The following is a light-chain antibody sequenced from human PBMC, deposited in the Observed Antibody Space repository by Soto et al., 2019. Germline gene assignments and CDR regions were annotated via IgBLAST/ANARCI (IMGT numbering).Light chain of an antibody. CDR3: QQANSFAT. V-gene: IGKV1-12*01. CDR1: QGVSSW. Sequence: DIQMTQSPSSVSASVGDRVTITCRASQGVSSWLAWYQKKPGKAPKLLIYAASTLQGGVPSRFSGSGSGTDFTLTISSLQHEDFATYYCQQANSFATFGQGTRLEIK. J-gene: IGKJ5*01. CDR2: AAS.